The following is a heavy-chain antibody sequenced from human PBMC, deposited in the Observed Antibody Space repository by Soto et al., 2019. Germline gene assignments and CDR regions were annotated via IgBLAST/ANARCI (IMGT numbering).Heavy chain of an antibody. D-gene: IGHD6-19*01. CDR1: GDSISSSGFY. V-gene: IGHV4-39*01. CDR2: IYYSGRT. CDR3: ARRQQWLAGYFDY. Sequence: SETLSLTCAVSGDSISSSGFYWGWIRQPPGKGLEWIGSIYYSGRTYYNPSLKSRVTISVDTSKSQFSLKMRSVTAADTAVYYCARRQQWLAGYFDYWGQGTLVTVSS. J-gene: IGHJ4*02.